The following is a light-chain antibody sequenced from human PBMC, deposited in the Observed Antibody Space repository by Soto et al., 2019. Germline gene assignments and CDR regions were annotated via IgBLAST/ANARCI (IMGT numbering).Light chain of an antibody. Sequence: QSALTQPASVSGSPGQSITISCTGSSSDVGAYNYVSWYQQHPDKAPKLMIYDVSDRPSGVSNRFSASKSGNTASLTISGLQAEDEAEYYCGSFTTSSTVVFGTGTKLTAL. CDR1: SSDVGAYNY. V-gene: IGLV2-14*03. CDR2: DVS. CDR3: GSFTTSSTVV. J-gene: IGLJ1*01.